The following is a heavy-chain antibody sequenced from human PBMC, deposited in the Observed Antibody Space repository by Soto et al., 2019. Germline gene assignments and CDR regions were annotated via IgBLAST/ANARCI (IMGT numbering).Heavy chain of an antibody. D-gene: IGHD3-9*01. V-gene: IGHV2-5*02. CDR2: IYWDDDK. Sequence: QITLKESGPTLVKPTQTLTLTCTFSGFSLSTSGVGVGWIRQPPGKALEWLALIYWDDDKRYTPSLKSRLTXAXDTSKNQVALTTTNMAPVDTTTFYCAHDDILTGSPYWGQGTLVTVSS. J-gene: IGHJ4*02. CDR1: GFSLSTSGVG. CDR3: AHDDILTGSPY.